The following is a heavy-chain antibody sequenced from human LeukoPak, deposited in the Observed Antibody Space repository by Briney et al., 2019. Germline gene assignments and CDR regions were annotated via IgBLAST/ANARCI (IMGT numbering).Heavy chain of an antibody. CDR1: GYTFTSYG. Sequence: ASVKVSCKASGYTFTSYGISWVRQAPGQGLEWMGWISAYNGNTNYAQKLQGRVTMTTDTSTSTAYMELRSLRSDDTAVYYCARVRDFWSGYYWFDYWGQGTLVTVSS. V-gene: IGHV1-18*01. CDR2: ISAYNGNT. CDR3: ARVRDFWSGYYWFDY. D-gene: IGHD3-3*01. J-gene: IGHJ4*02.